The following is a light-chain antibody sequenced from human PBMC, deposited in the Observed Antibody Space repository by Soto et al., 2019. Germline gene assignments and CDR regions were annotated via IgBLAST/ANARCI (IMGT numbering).Light chain of an antibody. V-gene: IGKV1-9*01. Sequence: IQLTQSPSSLSASVGDRVTITCRASQDIAIYLAWYQQKPGEAPKLLIYAASTLYGGVPSRFSGSGSGTDFTLTISSLEPEDFAIYYCQQRCNWPPVTFGGGTKVDIK. CDR2: AAS. CDR1: QDIAIY. CDR3: QQRCNWPPVT. J-gene: IGKJ4*01.